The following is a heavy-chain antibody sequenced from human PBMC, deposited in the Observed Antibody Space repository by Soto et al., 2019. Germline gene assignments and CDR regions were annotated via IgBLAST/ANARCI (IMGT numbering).Heavy chain of an antibody. Sequence: GGSLRLSCAASGFTCSSYGMHWVRQAPGKGLEWVAVISYDGSNKYYADSVKGRFTISRDNSKNTLYLQMNSLRAEDTAVYYYAKEVEDSSGWYVPSYYYYSGMDVWGQGTTVTVSS. V-gene: IGHV3-30*18. D-gene: IGHD6-19*01. J-gene: IGHJ6*02. CDR3: AKEVEDSSGWYVPSYYYYSGMDV. CDR1: GFTCSSYG. CDR2: ISYDGSNK.